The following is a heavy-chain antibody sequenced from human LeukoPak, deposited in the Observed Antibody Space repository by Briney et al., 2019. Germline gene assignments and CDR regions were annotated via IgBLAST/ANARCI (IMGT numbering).Heavy chain of an antibody. CDR1: GGTFSSYA. V-gene: IGHV1-69*13. Sequence: ASVKVSCKAPGGTFSSYAISWVRQAPGQGLEWMGGIIPIFGTANYAQKFQGRVTITADESTSTAYMELSSLRSEDTAVYYCARDLYSSGWLFDYWGQGTLVTVSS. D-gene: IGHD6-19*01. J-gene: IGHJ4*02. CDR3: ARDLYSSGWLFDY. CDR2: IIPIFGTA.